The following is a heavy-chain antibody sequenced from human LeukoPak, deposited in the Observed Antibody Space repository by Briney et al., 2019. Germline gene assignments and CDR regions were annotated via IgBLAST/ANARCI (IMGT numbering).Heavy chain of an antibody. V-gene: IGHV3-21*01. CDR2: ISSSSSYI. CDR3: AREGGLGGAHAFDI. D-gene: IGHD3-16*01. Sequence: PGGSLRLSCAASGFTFSSYSMNWVRQAPGKGLEWVSSISSSSSYIYYADSVKGRFTISRDNAKNSLYLQVNSLRAEDTAVYYCAREGGLGGAHAFDIWGQGKMVTVSS. CDR1: GFTFSSYS. J-gene: IGHJ3*02.